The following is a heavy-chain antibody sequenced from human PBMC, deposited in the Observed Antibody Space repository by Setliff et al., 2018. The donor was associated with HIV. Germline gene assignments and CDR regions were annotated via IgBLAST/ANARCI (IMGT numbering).Heavy chain of an antibody. CDR3: ARRDSGSYYGRLEY. CDR2: IYLGDSDT. V-gene: IGHV5-51*01. J-gene: IGHJ4*02. Sequence: GESLKISCKGSGYRFTSYWIDWVRQTPGKGLEWMGIIYLGDSDTRYSPSFQGQVTISADKSINTAYLQWSSLKASDTAVYFCARRDSGSYYGRLEYWGQGTLVTVSS. D-gene: IGHD1-26*01. CDR1: GYRFTSYW.